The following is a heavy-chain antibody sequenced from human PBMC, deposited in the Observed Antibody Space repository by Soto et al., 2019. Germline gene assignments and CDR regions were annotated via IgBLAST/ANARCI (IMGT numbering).Heavy chain of an antibody. CDR1: VFIVNTNY. V-gene: IGHV3-66*01. CDR3: VRWAWDY. J-gene: IGHJ4*02. Sequence: GGSLRLSCAASVFIVNTNYMSWVRQAPGKGLEWVSVIYSGGGTKYADSVKGRFTASRDISKNMVYLQMNSLRVEDTAVYYCVRWAWDYWGQGTLVTVSS. CDR2: IYSGGGT.